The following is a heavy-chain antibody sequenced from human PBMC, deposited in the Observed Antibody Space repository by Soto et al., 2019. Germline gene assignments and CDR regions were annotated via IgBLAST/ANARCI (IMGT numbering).Heavy chain of an antibody. D-gene: IGHD6-6*01. CDR3: ARAFMYTGSPDSWFDP. Sequence: QVLLVQSGGEVKKPGASVKVSCKASGFNFISYGINWVRQAPGQGLEWMGWISGYDGKTVYAHSVQDRVTMTTDATTGKAYMELRGLRSADTAIYYCARAFMYTGSPDSWFDPWGQGTLVTVTS. CDR1: GFNFISYG. J-gene: IGHJ5*02. CDR2: ISGYDGKT. V-gene: IGHV1-18*04.